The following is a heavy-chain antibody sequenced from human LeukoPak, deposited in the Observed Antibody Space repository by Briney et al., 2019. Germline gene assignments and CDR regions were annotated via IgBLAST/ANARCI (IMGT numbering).Heavy chain of an antibody. CDR1: GGPISNCY. V-gene: IGHV4-4*07. CDR2: IYSSGST. J-gene: IGHJ4*02. CDR3: ARQNPGYNWNYFDY. D-gene: IGHD1-20*01. Sequence: SETLSLTCTVSGGPISNCYWSWIRQPDGKGLEWIARIYSSGSTNYTPSLKSRVMVSIATSKNQFSLKLNSLTATDTAVYYCARQNPGYNWNYFDYWGQGTLVTVSS.